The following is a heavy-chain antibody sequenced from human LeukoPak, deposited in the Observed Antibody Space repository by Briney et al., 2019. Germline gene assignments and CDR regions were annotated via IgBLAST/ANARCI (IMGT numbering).Heavy chain of an antibody. D-gene: IGHD6-6*01. CDR3: ARAKIGIAAHWYFDL. CDR1: GYSVSSGYY. J-gene: IGHJ2*01. Sequence: PSETLSLTCTVSGYSVSSGYYWGWIRQPPGKGLEWIGSVFHSGNTYYNPSLKGRVTISVDTSKNHFSLKLSSVTAADTAVYYCARAKIGIAAHWYFDLWGRGTLVTVSS. V-gene: IGHV4-38-2*02. CDR2: VFHSGNT.